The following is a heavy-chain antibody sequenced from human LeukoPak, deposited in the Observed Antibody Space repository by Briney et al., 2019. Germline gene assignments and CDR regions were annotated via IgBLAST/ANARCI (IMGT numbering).Heavy chain of an antibody. CDR1: GYTFTGDW. J-gene: IGHJ6*03. D-gene: IGHD2-2*01. Sequence: GESLKISCKASGYTFTGDWIGWVRQMPGKGLEGMGIIYPCDSGTKYNAPLQGQVTISADKSINTAYLQWGSLKASDTATYYCARPALYCSSTVCPPYMDVWSKGTTVTVSS. CDR2: IYPCDSGT. CDR3: ARPALYCSSTVCPPYMDV. V-gene: IGHV5-51*01.